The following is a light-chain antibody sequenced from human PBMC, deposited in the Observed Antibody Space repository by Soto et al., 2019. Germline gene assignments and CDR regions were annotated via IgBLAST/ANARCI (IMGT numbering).Light chain of an antibody. CDR1: SGHSGYI. J-gene: IGLJ2*01. CDR2: LEGSGTY. V-gene: IGLV4-60*03. CDR3: ETWDINTRV. Sequence: QLVLTQSSSASASLGSSVKVACTLSSGHSGYIIAWHQQQPGKAPRYLMKLEGSGTYNKGSGVPDRFSGSSSGADRYLTISNLQSEDEADYYCETWDINTRVFGGGTKLTVL.